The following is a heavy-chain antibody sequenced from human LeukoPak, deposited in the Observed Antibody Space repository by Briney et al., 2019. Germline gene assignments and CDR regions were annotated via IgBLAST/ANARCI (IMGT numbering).Heavy chain of an antibody. Sequence: SETLSLTCAVYGGSFSGYYWSWIRQPPGKGLEWIGEINHSGSTNCNPSLKSRVTISVDTSKNQFSLKLSSVTAADTAVYYCARRPYWVYGSGSEFDYWGQGTLVTVSS. CDR1: GGSFSGYY. V-gene: IGHV4-34*01. D-gene: IGHD3-10*01. CDR3: ARRPYWVYGSGSEFDY. CDR2: INHSGST. J-gene: IGHJ4*02.